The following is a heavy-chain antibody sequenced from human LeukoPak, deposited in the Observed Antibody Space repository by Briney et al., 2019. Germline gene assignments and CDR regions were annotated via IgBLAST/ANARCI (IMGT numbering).Heavy chain of an antibody. Sequence: GASVKVSCKASGGTFSSYTISWVRQAPGQGLEWTGRIIPILGIANYAQKFQGRVTITADKSTSTAYMELSSLRSEDTAVYYCARDRGYCSSTSCYYYYYYGMDVWGQGTTVTVSS. V-gene: IGHV1-69*04. CDR2: IIPILGIA. D-gene: IGHD2-2*01. J-gene: IGHJ6*02. CDR1: GGTFSSYT. CDR3: ARDRGYCSSTSCYYYYYYGMDV.